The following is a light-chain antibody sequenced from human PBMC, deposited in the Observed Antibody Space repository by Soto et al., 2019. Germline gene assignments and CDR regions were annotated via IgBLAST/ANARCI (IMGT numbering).Light chain of an antibody. CDR3: QQHGSSPWT. J-gene: IGKJ1*01. Sequence: EIVLTQSPATLSLSPGERATLSCGASQSVSNNYLAWYQHKPGLAPRVLIYDASRRATGIPDRFSGSGSGTDFTLTISRLEPEDFAVYYCQQHGSSPWTFGQGTKVDSK. V-gene: IGKV3D-20*01. CDR2: DAS. CDR1: QSVSNNY.